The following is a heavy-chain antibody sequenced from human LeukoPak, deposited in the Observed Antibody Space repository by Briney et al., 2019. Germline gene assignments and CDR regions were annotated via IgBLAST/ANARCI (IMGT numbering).Heavy chain of an antibody. Sequence: ASVTVSCTASGYTFTNYYMHWVRQAPGQGGEWMGVINPGDGTTSYAQKFQGRVTMTRDTSTSTVYMELSSLRSDDTAVYYCARWWDDGSGYSYYYGMDVWGQGTTVTVS. CDR1: GYTFTNYY. D-gene: IGHD3-22*01. J-gene: IGHJ6*02. CDR3: ARWWDDGSGYSYYYGMDV. V-gene: IGHV1-46*01. CDR2: INPGDGTT.